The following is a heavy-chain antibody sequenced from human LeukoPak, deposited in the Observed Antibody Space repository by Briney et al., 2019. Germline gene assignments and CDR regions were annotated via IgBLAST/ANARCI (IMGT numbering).Heavy chain of an antibody. CDR2: IKQDGSEK. CDR3: AREKYSSSWYSLMNYFDY. CDR1: GFTFSSYW. Sequence: GGSLRLSCAASGFTFSSYWMSWVRQAPGKGLEWVANIKQDGSEKYYVDSVKGRFTISRDNAKNSLYLQMNSLRAEDTAVYYCAREKYSSSWYSLMNYFDYWGQGTLVTVSS. D-gene: IGHD6-13*01. V-gene: IGHV3-7*01. J-gene: IGHJ4*02.